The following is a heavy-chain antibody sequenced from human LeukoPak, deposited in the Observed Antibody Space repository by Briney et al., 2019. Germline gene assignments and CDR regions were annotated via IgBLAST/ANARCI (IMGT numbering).Heavy chain of an antibody. D-gene: IGHD3-3*01. CDR2: IYYSGST. J-gene: IGHJ4*02. Sequence: SETLSLTCAVSGGSLSSSSHYWGWIRQPPGKGLEWIGTIYYSGSTYYNPSLQSRVTISVDTSKNQFSLKLSSVTAADTAVYYCARRYKIVFWSGYYGFDYWGQGTLVTVSS. V-gene: IGHV4-39*01. CDR1: GGSLSSSSHY. CDR3: ARRYKIVFWSGYYGFDY.